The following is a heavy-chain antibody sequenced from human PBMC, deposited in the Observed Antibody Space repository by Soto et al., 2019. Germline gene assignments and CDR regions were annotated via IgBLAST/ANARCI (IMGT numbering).Heavy chain of an antibody. Sequence: GESLKISCKGSGYSFSSYWIGWVRQMPGKGLEWMGIIYPGDSDTRYSPSFQGQVTISADKSITTAYLQWSSLKASDTAMYYCATLKYGDRRYFDYCCQGTLVTVAS. J-gene: IGHJ4*02. CDR3: ATLKYGDRRYFDY. CDR2: IYPGDSDT. D-gene: IGHD4-17*01. CDR1: GYSFSSYW. V-gene: IGHV5-51*01.